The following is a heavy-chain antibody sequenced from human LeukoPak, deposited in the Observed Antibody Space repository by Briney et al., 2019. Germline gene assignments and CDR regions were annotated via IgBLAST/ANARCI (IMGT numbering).Heavy chain of an antibody. CDR2: ISYDGSNK. V-gene: IGHV3-30-3*01. D-gene: IGHD2-8*01. CDR3: ARARCTNGVCYFPYFDY. Sequence: GRSLRLSCAASGFTFSSYAMHWVRQAPGKGLEWVAVISYDGSNKYYADSVKGRFTISRDNSKNTLYLQMNSLRAEVTAVYYCARARCTNGVCYFPYFDYWGQGTLVTVSS. J-gene: IGHJ4*02. CDR1: GFTFSSYA.